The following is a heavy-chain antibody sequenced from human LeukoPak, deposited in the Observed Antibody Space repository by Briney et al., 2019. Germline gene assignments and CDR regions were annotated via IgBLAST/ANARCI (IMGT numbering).Heavy chain of an antibody. V-gene: IGHV3-30*18. CDR3: AKDTPSPNGGFYHY. J-gene: IGHJ4*02. CDR2: VSQDGSNR. Sequence: QPGGSLRLSCAASGFTFSSSGIHWVRQAPGKGLEWVSTVSQDGSNRYYGDSVKGRFIISRDNSRNTVYLQMNSLRAEDTAMYFCAKDTPSPNGGFYHYWGQGTPVTVSS. CDR1: GFTFSSSG. D-gene: IGHD4-23*01.